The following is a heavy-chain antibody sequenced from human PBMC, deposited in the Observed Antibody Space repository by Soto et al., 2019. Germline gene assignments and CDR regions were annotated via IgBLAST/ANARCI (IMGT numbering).Heavy chain of an antibody. D-gene: IGHD3-16*02. CDR2: INHSGST. CDR3: ARVALYDYVWGSYRPHYYYGMDV. V-gene: IGHV4-34*01. CDR1: GGSFSGYY. J-gene: IGHJ6*02. Sequence: TSETLSLTCAVYGGSFSGYYWSWIRQPPGKGLEWIGEINHSGSTNYNPSLKSRVTISVDTSKNQFSLKLSSVTAADTAVYYCARVALYDYVWGSYRPHYYYGMDVWGQGTTVTVSS.